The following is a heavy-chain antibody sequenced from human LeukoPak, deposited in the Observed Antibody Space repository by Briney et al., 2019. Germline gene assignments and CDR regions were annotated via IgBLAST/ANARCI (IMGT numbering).Heavy chain of an antibody. D-gene: IGHD3-10*01. V-gene: IGHV4-34*01. J-gene: IGHJ4*02. Sequence: SETLSLTCAVYGGSFSGYYWSWIRQPPGKGLGWIGEINHSGSTNYNPSLKSRVTISVDTSKNQFSLKLSSVTAADTAVYYCARRPRYYYGSGSYSTPPFDYWGQGTLVTVSS. CDR1: GGSFSGYY. CDR2: INHSGST. CDR3: ARRPRYYYGSGSYSTPPFDY.